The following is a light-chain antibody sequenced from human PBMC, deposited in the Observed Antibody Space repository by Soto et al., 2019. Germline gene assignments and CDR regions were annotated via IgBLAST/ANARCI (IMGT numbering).Light chain of an antibody. CDR1: QGIRHY. CDR3: QQGYTSSIT. CDR2: AAS. V-gene: IGKV1-27*01. J-gene: IGKJ5*01. Sequence: IQMTQSPCSLSASVGDIGTITCRASQGIRHYLAWFQQKPGKVPKLLIYAASSLQPGVPSRFNGSGSGTDFTLTINSLQPEDFATYYCQQGYTSSITFGQGTRLEIK.